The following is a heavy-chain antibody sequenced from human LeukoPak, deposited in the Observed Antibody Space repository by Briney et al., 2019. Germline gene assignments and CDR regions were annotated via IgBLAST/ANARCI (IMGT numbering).Heavy chain of an antibody. Sequence: PSETLSLTWTVSGGSISSYYWSWIRQPPGKGLEWIGYIYYSGSTNYNPSLKSRVTISVDTSKNQFSLKLSSVTAADTAVYYCARSSGWPIDYWGQGTLVTVSS. CDR1: GGSISSYY. J-gene: IGHJ4*02. CDR2: IYYSGST. V-gene: IGHV4-59*08. CDR3: ARSSGWPIDY. D-gene: IGHD6-19*01.